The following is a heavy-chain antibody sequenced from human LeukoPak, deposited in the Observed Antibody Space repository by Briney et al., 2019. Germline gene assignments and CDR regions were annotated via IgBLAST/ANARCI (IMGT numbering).Heavy chain of an antibody. J-gene: IGHJ6*03. Sequence: SETLSLTCTVSGGSISSSSYYWGWIRQPPGKGLEWIGSIYYSGSTYYNPSLKSRVTISVDTSKNQFSLKLSSVTAADTAVYYCARQTFSGYEPRYYYYMDVWGKGTTVTVSS. CDR1: GGSISSSSYY. V-gene: IGHV4-39*01. D-gene: IGHD5-12*01. CDR2: IYYSGST. CDR3: ARQTFSGYEPRYYYYMDV.